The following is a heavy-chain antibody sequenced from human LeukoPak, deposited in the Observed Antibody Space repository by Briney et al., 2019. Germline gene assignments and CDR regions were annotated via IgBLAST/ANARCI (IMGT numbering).Heavy chain of an antibody. J-gene: IGHJ4*02. CDR1: GWSFSGYY. CDR2: IHPSGST. Sequence: SETLSLTCAVYGWSFSGYYWSWIRQPPGKGLEWIGEIHPSGSTEYSPSLNSRVTISVDTSQNQFSLTLTSVTAADTAIYYCARGQDSRKPGYWGQGTLVAVSS. CDR3: ARGQDSRKPGY. V-gene: IGHV4-34*01. D-gene: IGHD1-14*01.